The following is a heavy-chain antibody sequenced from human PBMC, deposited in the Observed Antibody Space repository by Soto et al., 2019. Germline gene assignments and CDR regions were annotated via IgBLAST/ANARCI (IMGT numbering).Heavy chain of an antibody. D-gene: IGHD3-3*01. Sequence: EVQLVETGGGLIQRGGSLRLSCAASGFTVSSNYMSWVRQAPGKGLEWVSVIYSGGSTYYADSVKGRFTISRDNSKNTLYLQMNSLRAEDTAVYYCARDRYYDFWSGYYYYGMDVWGQGTTVTVSS. CDR2: IYSGGST. CDR1: GFTVSSNY. V-gene: IGHV3-53*02. J-gene: IGHJ6*02. CDR3: ARDRYYDFWSGYYYYGMDV.